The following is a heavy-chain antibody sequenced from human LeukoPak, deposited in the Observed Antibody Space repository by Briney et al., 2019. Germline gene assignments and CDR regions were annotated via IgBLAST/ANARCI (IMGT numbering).Heavy chain of an antibody. CDR3: ARDRTYYYDSSGYADAFDI. CDR1: GGSISSGSYY. Sequence: PSQTLFLTCTVSGGSISSGSYYWSWIRQPAGKGLEWIGRIYTSGSTNYNPSLKSRVTISVDTSKNQFSLKLSSVTAADTAVYYCARDRTYYYDSSGYADAFDIWGQGTMVTVSS. J-gene: IGHJ3*02. D-gene: IGHD3-22*01. CDR2: IYTSGST. V-gene: IGHV4-61*02.